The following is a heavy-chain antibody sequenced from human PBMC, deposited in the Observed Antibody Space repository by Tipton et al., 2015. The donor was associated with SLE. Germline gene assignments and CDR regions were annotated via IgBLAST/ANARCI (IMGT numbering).Heavy chain of an antibody. Sequence: SLRLSCAASGFTFRSFAMHWVRQAPGKGLEYVSVISSNGGSTFYASSVKGRFTISRDNSKNTLYLQMGSLRPEDTAVYFCAAPGGYSGYDWDLDHWGRGTLVSVSS. D-gene: IGHD5-12*01. V-gene: IGHV3-64*01. CDR1: GFTFRSFA. J-gene: IGHJ4*02. CDR3: AAPGGYSGYDWDLDH. CDR2: ISSNGGST.